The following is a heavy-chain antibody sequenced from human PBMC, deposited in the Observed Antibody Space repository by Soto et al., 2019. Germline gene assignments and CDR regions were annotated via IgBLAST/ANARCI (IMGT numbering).Heavy chain of an antibody. Sequence: NPSETLSLTCTVSGGSVSGGSYYWSWIRQPPGKGLEWIGYIYYSGSTNYNPSLKSRVTISVDTSKNQFSLKLSSVTAADTAVYYCARAYNWNDPLNWFDPWGQGTLVTVSS. V-gene: IGHV4-61*01. J-gene: IGHJ5*02. CDR2: IYYSGST. CDR3: ARAYNWNDPLNWFDP. CDR1: GGSVSGGSYY. D-gene: IGHD1-20*01.